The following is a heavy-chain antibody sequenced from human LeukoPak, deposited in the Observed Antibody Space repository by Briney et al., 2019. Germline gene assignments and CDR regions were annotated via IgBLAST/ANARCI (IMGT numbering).Heavy chain of an antibody. V-gene: IGHV3-7*03. CDR2: IKQDGSEK. D-gene: IGHD3-10*01. CDR3: AKDRGNTMVRGITAFDY. Sequence: GGSLSLSCAASGFTLSSYWMSWVRQAPGKGLEWVANIKQDGSEKYYVDSVKGRFTISRDNSKNTLYLQMNSLRAEDTAVYYCAKDRGNTMVRGITAFDYWGQGTLVTVSS. CDR1: GFTLSSYW. J-gene: IGHJ4*02.